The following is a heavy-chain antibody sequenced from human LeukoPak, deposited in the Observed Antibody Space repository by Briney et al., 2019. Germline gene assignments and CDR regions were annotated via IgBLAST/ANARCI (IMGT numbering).Heavy chain of an antibody. J-gene: IGHJ4*02. D-gene: IGHD1-7*01. V-gene: IGHV3-23*01. CDR2: ISGSGDST. Sequence: GGTLRLSCAASGFPFSSFGMSWVRQAPGKGLEWVSGISGSGDSTDYADSVKGRFTISRDNSKNTLYLQMSSLRAEDAALYYCATNYDLDSWGQGTLVTVSS. CDR3: ATNYDLDS. CDR1: GFPFSSFG.